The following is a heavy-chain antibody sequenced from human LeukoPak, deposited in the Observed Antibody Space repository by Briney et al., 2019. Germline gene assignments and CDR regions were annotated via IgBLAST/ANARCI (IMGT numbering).Heavy chain of an antibody. CDR1: GDSFSSNSAA. J-gene: IGHJ4*02. CDR2: TYYRSKWYN. CDR3: ARATCSGGSCYSVIPFDY. Sequence: SQTLSLTCAISGDSFSSNSAAWNWLRQSPSRGLEWLGRTYYRSKWYNDYAVSVKSRITINPDISKNQFSLQLNSVTPEDTAVYYCARATCSGGSCYSVIPFDYWGQGTLVTVSS. D-gene: IGHD2-15*01. V-gene: IGHV6-1*01.